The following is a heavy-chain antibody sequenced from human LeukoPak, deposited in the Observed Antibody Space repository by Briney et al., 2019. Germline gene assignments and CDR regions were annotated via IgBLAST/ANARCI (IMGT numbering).Heavy chain of an antibody. CDR1: GGTFSSYA. D-gene: IGHD2-2*01. V-gene: IGHV1-69*04. J-gene: IGHJ5*02. CDR3: AREPGYCSSTSCYSWFDP. CDR2: IIPILGIA. Sequence: SVKVSCKASGGTFSSYAISWVRQAPGQGLEWMGRIIPILGIANYAQKFQGRVTITTDESTSTAYMELSSLRSEDTAVYYCAREPGYCSSTSCYSWFDPWGQGTLVTVSS.